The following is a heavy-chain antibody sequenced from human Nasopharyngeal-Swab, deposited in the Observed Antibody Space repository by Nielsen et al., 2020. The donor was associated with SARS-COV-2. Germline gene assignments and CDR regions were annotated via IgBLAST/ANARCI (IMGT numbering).Heavy chain of an antibody. V-gene: IGHV3-21*01. CDR1: GFTFSSYS. J-gene: IGHJ6*02. CDR2: ISSSSSYI. Sequence: GSLRLSCAASGFTFSSYSMNWVRQAPGKGLEWVSSISSSSSYIYYADSVKGRFTISRDNAKNSLYLQMNSLRAEDTAVYYCARDYTYYDFWSGYYSYYYYGMDVWGQGTTVTVSS. CDR3: ARDYTYYDFWSGYYSYYYYGMDV. D-gene: IGHD3-3*01.